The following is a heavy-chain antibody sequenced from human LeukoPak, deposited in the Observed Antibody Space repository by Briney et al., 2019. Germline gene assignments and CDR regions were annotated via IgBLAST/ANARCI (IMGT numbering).Heavy chain of an antibody. Sequence: GGSLRLSCAASGFTFSIYGMGWVRQAPGKGLQWVSAISSSDTSATYYADSVKGRFTVSRDNSKNTLYMQMSSLRGEDTAVYYCAKQFGGNPYYFDSWGQGALVTVSS. D-gene: IGHD4-23*01. CDR1: GFTFSIYG. J-gene: IGHJ4*02. CDR2: ISSSDTSAT. CDR3: AKQFGGNPYYFDS. V-gene: IGHV3-23*01.